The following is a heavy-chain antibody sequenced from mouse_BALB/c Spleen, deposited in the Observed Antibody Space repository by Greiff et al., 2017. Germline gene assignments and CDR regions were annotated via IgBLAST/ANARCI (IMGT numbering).Heavy chain of an antibody. D-gene: IGHD2-1*01. J-gene: IGHJ3*01. CDR1: GYTFTSYW. CDR2: IDPSDSET. Sequence: VQLQQPGAELVKPGAPVKLSCKASGYTFTSYWMNWVKQRPGRGLEWIGRIDPSDSETHYNQKFKDKATLTVDKSSSTAYIQLSSLTSEDSAVYYCARSGYGNSFAYWGQGTLVTVSA. V-gene: IGHV1-69*02. CDR3: ARSGYGNSFAY.